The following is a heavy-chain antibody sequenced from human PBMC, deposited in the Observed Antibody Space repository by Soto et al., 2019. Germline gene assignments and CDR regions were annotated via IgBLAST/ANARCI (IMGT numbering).Heavy chain of an antibody. Sequence: SETLSLTCTVSGGSISSGDYYWSWIRQPPGKGLEWIGYIYYSGSTYYNPSLKSRVTISVDTSKNQFSLKLSSVTAADTAVYYCARDSNDYGGTDYWGQGTLVTVSS. CDR2: IYYSGST. CDR1: GGSISSGDYY. J-gene: IGHJ4*02. CDR3: ARDSNDYGGTDY. D-gene: IGHD4-17*01. V-gene: IGHV4-30-4*01.